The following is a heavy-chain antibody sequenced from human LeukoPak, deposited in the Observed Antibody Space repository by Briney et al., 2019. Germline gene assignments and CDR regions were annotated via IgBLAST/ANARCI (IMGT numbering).Heavy chain of an antibody. CDR3: STLGYCSRITSRSRNFIDL. CDR2: IKTKDDGGTI. CDR1: GFTFSNAW. V-gene: IGHV3-15*01. J-gene: IGHJ6*03. Sequence: PGGSLRLSCAGSGFTFSNAWMTWVRQAPGKGLEWVGRIKTKDDGGTIDYAAPVEGRFTISRDDSKSTLYLQMNSLKTEDTAVYYCSTLGYCSRITSRSRNFIDLWGKGTTVTVSS. D-gene: IGHD2-2*01.